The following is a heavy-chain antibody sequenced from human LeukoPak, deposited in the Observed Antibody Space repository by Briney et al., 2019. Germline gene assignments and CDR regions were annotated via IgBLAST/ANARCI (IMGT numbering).Heavy chain of an antibody. CDR2: INPNSGGT. V-gene: IGHV1-2*02. CDR1: GYTFTGYY. D-gene: IGHD3-10*01. J-gene: IGHJ6*02. CDR3: TRVWFGGFYGMDV. Sequence: ASVKVSCKASGYTFTGYYMHWVRQAPGQGLEWMGWINPNSGGTNYAQKFQGRVTMTRDTSFSTAYMELSRLRSDDTAVYYCTRVWFGGFYGMDVWGQGTTVTVSS.